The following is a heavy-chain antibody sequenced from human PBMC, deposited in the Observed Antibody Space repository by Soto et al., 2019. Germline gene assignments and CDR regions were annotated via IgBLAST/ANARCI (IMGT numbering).Heavy chain of an antibody. D-gene: IGHD2-2*01. V-gene: IGHV4-4*02. Sequence: QVQLQESGPGLVKPSGTLSLTCAVSGGSISTSNWWSWVRQPPGKGLEWIGDIFHSGSAHYKPSLKSRVTISVDKSQNQFSLKLSSVTAADTAVYYCARDVSTSRHYDMDVWGQGTTVTVSS. CDR1: GGSISTSNW. CDR2: IFHSGSA. CDR3: ARDVSTSRHYDMDV. J-gene: IGHJ6*02.